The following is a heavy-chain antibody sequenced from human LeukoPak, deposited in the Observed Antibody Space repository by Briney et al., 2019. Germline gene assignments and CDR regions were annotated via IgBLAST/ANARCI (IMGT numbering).Heavy chain of an antibody. CDR3: ARGGIAARFDY. CDR2: IYYSGST. Sequence: SETLSLTCTVSGGSISGGGYYWTWIRQHPGKGLEWIGYIYYSGSTDYNPSLMSRVIISVDRSKKQFSLKLSSVTAADTAVYYCARGGIAARFDYWGQGTLVTVSS. CDR1: GGSISGGGYY. J-gene: IGHJ4*02. V-gene: IGHV4-31*03. D-gene: IGHD6-6*01.